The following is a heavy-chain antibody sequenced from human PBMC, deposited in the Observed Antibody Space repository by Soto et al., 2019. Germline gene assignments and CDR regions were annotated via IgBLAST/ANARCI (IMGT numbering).Heavy chain of an antibody. D-gene: IGHD3-10*01. V-gene: IGHV3-66*01. CDR3: ARTFGDYYYYYMDV. J-gene: IGHJ6*03. CDR2: IYSGGST. CDR1: GFTVSSNY. Sequence: GSLRLSCAASGFTVSSNYMSWVRQAPGKGLEWVSVIYSGGSTYYADSVKGRFTISRDNSKNTLYLQMNSLRAEDTAVYYCARTFGDYYYYYMDVWGKGTTVTVSS.